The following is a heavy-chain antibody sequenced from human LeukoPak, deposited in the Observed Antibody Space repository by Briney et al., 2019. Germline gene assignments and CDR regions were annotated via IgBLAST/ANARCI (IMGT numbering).Heavy chain of an antibody. V-gene: IGHV3-64*01. CDR2: ISSNGGST. Sequence: GGSLRLSCAASGFTFSSYAMHWVRQAPGKGLEYVSAISSNGGSTYYANSVKGRFTISRDNSKNTLYLQMNSLRAEDTAVYYCAKDGWVELRYLAYWGQGTLVTVSS. J-gene: IGHJ4*02. D-gene: IGHD1-7*01. CDR3: AKDGWVELRYLAY. CDR1: GFTFSSYA.